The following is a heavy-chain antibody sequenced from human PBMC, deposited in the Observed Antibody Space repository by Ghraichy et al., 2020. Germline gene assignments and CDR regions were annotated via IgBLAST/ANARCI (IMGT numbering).Heavy chain of an antibody. CDR1: GGSISSYY. CDR3: ARTYSSNWSQYFQH. V-gene: IGHV4-59*01. D-gene: IGHD6-13*01. Sequence: SETLSLTCTVSGGSISSYYWSWIRQPPGKGLEWIGYIYYSGSTNYNPSLKSRVTISVDTSKNQFSLKLSSVTAADTAVYYCARTYSSNWSQYFQHWGQGTLVTVSS. CDR2: IYYSGST. J-gene: IGHJ1*01.